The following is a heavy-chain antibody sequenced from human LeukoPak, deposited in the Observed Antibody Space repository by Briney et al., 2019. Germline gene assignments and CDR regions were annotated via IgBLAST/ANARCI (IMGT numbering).Heavy chain of an antibody. CDR1: VDSVSIGGYF. CDR3: ARDVVVTSSPDAFDI. J-gene: IGHJ3*02. D-gene: IGHD2-21*02. Sequence: PSEALSLTCTLSVDSVSIGGYFCTWIRHHPGNGLEWYCYISNSATTSYNPSRKSRVSISVDTSDNQFSLRLSSVTAADTAVYYCARDVVVTSSPDAFDIWGQGTMVSVSS. V-gene: IGHV4-31*03. CDR2: ISNSATT.